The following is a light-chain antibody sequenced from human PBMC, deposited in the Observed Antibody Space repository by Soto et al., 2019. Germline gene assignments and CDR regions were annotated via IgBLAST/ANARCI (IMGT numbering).Light chain of an antibody. CDR2: DAS. CDR1: QSVSNF. J-gene: IGKJ1*01. V-gene: IGKV3-11*01. Sequence: EIVLTQSPATLSLSPGERATLSCRASQSVSNFLAWYQQKPGQAPRLLISDASNRATGIPGRFSGSGSGTDFSLNISSLEPADFAVYYCQQRSNWPWTFGQGTKVEIK. CDR3: QQRSNWPWT.